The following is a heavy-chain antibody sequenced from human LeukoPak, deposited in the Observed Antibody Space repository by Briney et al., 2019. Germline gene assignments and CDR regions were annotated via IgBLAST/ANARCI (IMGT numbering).Heavy chain of an antibody. D-gene: IGHD3-22*01. CDR2: IYDSGST. V-gene: IGHV4-59*01. CDR3: ARHQFDSTAYVDY. Sequence: PSETLSLTCTVSGGSISSYYWSWIRQPPGKGLEWIGYIYDSGSTNYNPSLKSRVTISLDTSKNQFSLNLNSVTAADTAVYYCARHQFDSTAYVDYWGQGTLVTVSS. J-gene: IGHJ4*02. CDR1: GGSISSYY.